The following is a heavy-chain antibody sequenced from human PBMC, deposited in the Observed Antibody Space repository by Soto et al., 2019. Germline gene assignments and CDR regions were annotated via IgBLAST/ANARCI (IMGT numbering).Heavy chain of an antibody. CDR2: IYHSGST. CDR3: ARRRGFPYYYGMDV. CDR1: GGSISSVGYS. J-gene: IGHJ6*02. V-gene: IGHV4-30-2*01. D-gene: IGHD5-12*01. Sequence: QLQLQESGSGLVKPSQTLSLTCAVSGGSISSVGYSWSWIRQPPGKGLEWIGYIYHSGSTYYNPSLKSRVTISVDRSKNQFSLKLSSVTSADTAVYYCARRRGFPYYYGMDVWGQGTTVTVSS.